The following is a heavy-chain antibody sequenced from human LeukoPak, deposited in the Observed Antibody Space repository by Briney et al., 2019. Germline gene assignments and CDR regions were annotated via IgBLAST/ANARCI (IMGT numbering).Heavy chain of an antibody. CDR1: GFTFSDYY. CDR2: ISSSGSTI. D-gene: IGHD3-22*01. J-gene: IGHJ4*02. Sequence: GGSLRLSCAASGFTFSDYYMSWIRQAPGKGLEWVSYISSSGSTIYYADSVKGRFTISRDNAKSSLCLQMNSLRAEDTAVYYCARDHWRYYDSSGYYPYYWGQGTLVTVSS. CDR3: ARDHWRYYDSSGYYPYY. V-gene: IGHV3-11*01.